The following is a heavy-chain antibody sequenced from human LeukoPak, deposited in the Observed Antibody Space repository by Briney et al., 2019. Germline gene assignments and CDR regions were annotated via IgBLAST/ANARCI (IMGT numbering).Heavy chain of an antibody. D-gene: IGHD6-19*01. V-gene: IGHV1-58*02. CDR3: ARAKGLNLIAVAGKEGRYYFDY. CDR2: IVVGTGNT. CDR1: GFTFTRSS. J-gene: IGHJ4*02. Sequence: GASVKVSCKTSGFTFTRSSMQWVRQARGQRLEWIGWIVVGTGNTKSAQKFQERVTITRDMSTSTAYMELSSLRSEDTAVYYCARAKGLNLIAVAGKEGRYYFDYWGQGTLVTVSS.